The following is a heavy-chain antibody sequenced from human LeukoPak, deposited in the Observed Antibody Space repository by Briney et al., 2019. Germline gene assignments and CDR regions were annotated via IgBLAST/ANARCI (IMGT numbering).Heavy chain of an antibody. CDR2: IYYSGST. CDR1: GGSISSSSYY. Sequence: SDTLSLTCTVSGGSISSSSYYWGWIRQPPGKGLEWIGSIYYSGSTYYKSSLKSRVTISVDTSKNQFSLKLSSGTAADTAVYYCARIVVVITPGYLDYRGRGTLVTVSS. J-gene: IGHJ4*02. D-gene: IGHD3-22*01. V-gene: IGHV4-39*01. CDR3: ARIVVVITPGYLDY.